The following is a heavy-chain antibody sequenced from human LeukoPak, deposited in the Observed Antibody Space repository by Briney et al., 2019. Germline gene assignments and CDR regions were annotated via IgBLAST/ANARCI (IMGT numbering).Heavy chain of an antibody. CDR1: GYTFTSYY. Sequence: ASVKVSCKASGYTFTSYYMHWVRQAPGQGLEWMGIINPSGGSTSYAQKFQGRVTMTRDMSTSTVYMELSSLRSEDTAVYYCARDHGYYGSSACYYYYMDVWGKGTTVTVSS. V-gene: IGHV1-46*01. D-gene: IGHD3-10*01. CDR3: ARDHGYYGSSACYYYYMDV. CDR2: INPSGGST. J-gene: IGHJ6*03.